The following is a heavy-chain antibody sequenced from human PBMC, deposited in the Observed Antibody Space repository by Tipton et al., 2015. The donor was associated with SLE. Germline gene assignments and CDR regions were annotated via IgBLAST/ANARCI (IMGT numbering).Heavy chain of an antibody. CDR1: GGSFSDYY. CDR2: INHSGST. Sequence: TLSLTCAVYGGSFSDYYWSWIRQPPGKGLEWIGEINHSGSTNYNPSLKSRVTISVDTSKNQFSLKLSSVTAADTAVYYCAKWTRGFDYWGQGTLVTVSS. J-gene: IGHJ4*02. CDR3: AKWTRGFDY. D-gene: IGHD2-8*01. V-gene: IGHV4-34*01.